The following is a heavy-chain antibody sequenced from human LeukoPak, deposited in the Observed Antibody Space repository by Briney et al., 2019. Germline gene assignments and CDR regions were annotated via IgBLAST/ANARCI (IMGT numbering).Heavy chain of an antibody. J-gene: IGHJ4*02. CDR2: IFGSGGSA. V-gene: IGHV3-23*01. D-gene: IGHD6-19*01. CDR3: GKTTTGYSSGQKPAWPVDY. Sequence: GGSLRPSCEASGFTFGSYAMYWVRQAPGKGLEWVAGIFGSGGSAHYADSAKGRFTISRDNPKNTVYLQINSLRAEDTAVYYCGKTTTGYSSGQKPAWPVDYWGQGTLVTVSS. CDR1: GFTFGSYA.